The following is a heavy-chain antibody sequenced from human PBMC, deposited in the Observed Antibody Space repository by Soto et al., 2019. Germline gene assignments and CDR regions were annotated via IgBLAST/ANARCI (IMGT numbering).Heavy chain of an antibody. D-gene: IGHD3-3*01. CDR2: ISSGGSFM. Sequence: EVQLVESGGGLVEPGGSLRLSCTGSGFSFYDSDMTWVRQAPGKGLEWVSSISSGGSFMFYAESFKGRFNISRNNAKNSLFLQMNSLRVEDTSIYYCARKHSSDATGYDYFDSWGQGTLVTVSS. CDR1: GFSFYDSD. V-gene: IGHV3-21*01. CDR3: ARKHSSDATGYDYFDS. J-gene: IGHJ4*02.